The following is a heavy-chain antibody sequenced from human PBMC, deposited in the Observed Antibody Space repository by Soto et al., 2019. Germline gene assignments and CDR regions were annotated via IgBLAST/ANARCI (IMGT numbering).Heavy chain of an antibody. CDR1: GGSISSGGYS. J-gene: IGHJ4*02. CDR3: ARHFSVDYFDD. CDR2: IYHSGST. V-gene: IGHV4-30-2*01. Sequence: SETLSLTCAVSGGSISSGGYSWIWIRQPPGRGLEWIGYIYHSGSTYYSPSLKSRVTISVDRSKNQFSLKLSSVTAADTAVYYCARHFSVDYFDDWGQGALVTVSS.